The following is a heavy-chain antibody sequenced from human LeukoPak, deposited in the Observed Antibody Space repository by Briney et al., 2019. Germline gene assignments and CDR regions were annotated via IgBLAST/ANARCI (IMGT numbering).Heavy chain of an antibody. CDR3: ASLSGWFDY. D-gene: IGHD6-19*01. V-gene: IGHV1-69*05. CDR1: GGTFSAYA. Sequence: SVKVSCKASGGTFSAYAISWVRQAPGQGLEWMGRIIPIIATTNYAQKFQGRVTITTDESTSTAYMELSSLRSEDTAVYYCASLSGWFDYWGQGTLVTVSS. CDR2: IIPIIATT. J-gene: IGHJ4*02.